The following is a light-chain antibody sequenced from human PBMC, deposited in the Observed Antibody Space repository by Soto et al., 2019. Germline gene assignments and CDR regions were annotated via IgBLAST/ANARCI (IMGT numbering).Light chain of an antibody. V-gene: IGLV2-14*03. Sequence: QSVLTQPASVSGYPGQSITISCTGTSSDIGDSNYVSWYQQHPGKAPKLMIYDVTSRPSGVSNRFSGSKSGNTASLTISGLQAEDEADYYCSSYATTSALYVFGTGTKVTVL. J-gene: IGLJ1*01. CDR3: SSYATTSALYV. CDR2: DVT. CDR1: SSDIGDSNY.